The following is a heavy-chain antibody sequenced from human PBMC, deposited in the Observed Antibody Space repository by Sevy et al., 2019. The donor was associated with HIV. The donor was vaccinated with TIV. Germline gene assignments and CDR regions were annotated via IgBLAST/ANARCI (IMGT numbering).Heavy chain of an antibody. Sequence: GGSLRLSCAASGFTFSSYAMHWVRQAPGKGLEWVAVISYDGSNKYYADSVKGRFTISRDNSKNTLYLQMNSLRAEDTAVYYCASMPDAGYGGNRPLDYWGQVTLVTVSS. CDR1: GFTFSSYA. CDR2: ISYDGSNK. J-gene: IGHJ4*02. V-gene: IGHV3-30*04. D-gene: IGHD4-17*01. CDR3: ASMPDAGYGGNRPLDY.